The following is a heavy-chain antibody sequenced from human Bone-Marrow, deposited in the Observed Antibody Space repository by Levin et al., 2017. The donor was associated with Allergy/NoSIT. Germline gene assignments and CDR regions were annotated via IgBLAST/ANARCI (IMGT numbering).Heavy chain of an antibody. V-gene: IGHV3-48*03. CDR1: GFTFSSYE. D-gene: IGHD4-17*01. CDR2: ISSSGSTI. Sequence: GGSLRLSCAASGFTFSSYEMNWVRQAPGKGLEWVSYISSSGSTIYYADSVKGRFTISRDNAKNSLYLQMNSLRAEDTAVYYCARSGYGDPHVDYWGQGTLDTVSS. CDR3: ARSGYGDPHVDY. J-gene: IGHJ4*02.